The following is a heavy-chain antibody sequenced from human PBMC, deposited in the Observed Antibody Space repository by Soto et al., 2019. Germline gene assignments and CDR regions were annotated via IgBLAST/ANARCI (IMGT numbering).Heavy chain of an antibody. D-gene: IGHD2-21*02. Sequence: ASVKVSCKASGYTFINYYMHWARQAPGQGFEWMGRISPKSGATNYAQKFQGRVSMTWDTSLKTAYMELSGLMSEDTAVYCCARPPGYISDWQYFDLWGQGTLVTVSS. J-gene: IGHJ4*02. V-gene: IGHV1-2*02. CDR1: GYTFINYY. CDR2: ISPKSGAT. CDR3: ARPPGYISDWQYFDL.